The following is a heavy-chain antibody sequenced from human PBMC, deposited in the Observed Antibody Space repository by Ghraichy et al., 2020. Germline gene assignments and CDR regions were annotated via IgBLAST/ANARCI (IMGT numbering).Heavy chain of an antibody. Sequence: ASVKVSCKASGYTFTGYYIHWVRQAPGQGLEWMGWINPSSGGTNYVQKFQGRVTMTRDTSISTAYMELSRLGSDDTAVYYCARGTIAAAGPNWFDPWGQGTLVTVSS. J-gene: IGHJ5*02. CDR3: ARGTIAAAGPNWFDP. D-gene: IGHD6-13*01. V-gene: IGHV1-2*02. CDR2: INPSSGGT. CDR1: GYTFTGYY.